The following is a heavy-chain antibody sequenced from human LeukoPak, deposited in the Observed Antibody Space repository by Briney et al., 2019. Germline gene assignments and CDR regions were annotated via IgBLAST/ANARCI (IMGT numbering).Heavy chain of an antibody. Sequence: KPAETLSLTCAVYGGSFSGYYWSRIRQPPGKGLEWIGEINHSGSTNYNRSLKSRVTISVDTSKNQFSLKLSSVTAADTAVYYCASFGRITIFGVVIPHYFDYWGQGTLVTVSS. CDR3: ASFGRITIFGVVIPHYFDY. CDR2: INHSGST. CDR1: GGSFSGYY. D-gene: IGHD3-3*01. J-gene: IGHJ4*02. V-gene: IGHV4-34*01.